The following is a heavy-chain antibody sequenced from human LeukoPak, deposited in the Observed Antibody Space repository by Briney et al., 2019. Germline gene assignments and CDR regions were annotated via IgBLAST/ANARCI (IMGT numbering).Heavy chain of an antibody. V-gene: IGHV3-33*01. CDR3: ARILGSGYSAEF. CDR1: GFTFRNFG. J-gene: IGHJ4*02. Sequence: GRSLRLSCAASGFTFRNFGMHWVRQAQGKGLEWVAVIHYDGNKKYYADSVKGRFTISKDNSKNTLYMQMNSLRAEDTAVYCCARILGSGYSAEFWGQGTLVTASS. CDR2: IHYDGNKK. D-gene: IGHD3-22*01.